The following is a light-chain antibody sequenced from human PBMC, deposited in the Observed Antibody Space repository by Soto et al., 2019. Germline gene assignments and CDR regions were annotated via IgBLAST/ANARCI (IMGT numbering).Light chain of an antibody. Sequence: QSALTQPPSVSAAPGQKVTISCSGSSSNIASYYVSWYQKLPGTAPKLLIYDNSNRPSGVPDRFSGSKSGTSASLAITGLQAEDEADYYCQSYDSSLSGSYVFGNGTKVTVL. V-gene: IGLV1-40*01. CDR3: QSYDSSLSGSYV. J-gene: IGLJ1*01. CDR2: DNS. CDR1: SSNIASYY.